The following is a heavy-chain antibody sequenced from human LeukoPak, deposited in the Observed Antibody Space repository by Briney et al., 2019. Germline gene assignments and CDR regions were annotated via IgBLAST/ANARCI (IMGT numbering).Heavy chain of an antibody. CDR1: GYTFTSYY. Sequence: GASVKVSCKASGYTFTSYYMHWVRQAPGQGLEWMGIINPSGGSTSYAQKFQGRVTMTRDMSTSTVYMELSSLRSEDTAVYYCARDGNPEYYFDYWGQGTLVTVSS. J-gene: IGHJ4*02. CDR3: ARDGNPEYYFDY. CDR2: INPSGGST. D-gene: IGHD2/OR15-2a*01. V-gene: IGHV1-46*01.